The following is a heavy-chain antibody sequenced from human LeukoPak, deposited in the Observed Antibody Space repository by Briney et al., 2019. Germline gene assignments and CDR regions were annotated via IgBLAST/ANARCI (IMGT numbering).Heavy chain of an antibody. D-gene: IGHD6-13*01. CDR3: AREVIAAAGYFDY. Sequence: ASVKVSCKASGYTFTGYYMHWVRQAPGQGLEWMGWINPNSGGTNYAQKFQGRVTMTRDTSISTAYMEPSRLRSDDTAVYYCAREVIAAAGYFDYWGQGTLVTVSS. J-gene: IGHJ4*02. CDR1: GYTFTGYY. CDR2: INPNSGGT. V-gene: IGHV1-2*02.